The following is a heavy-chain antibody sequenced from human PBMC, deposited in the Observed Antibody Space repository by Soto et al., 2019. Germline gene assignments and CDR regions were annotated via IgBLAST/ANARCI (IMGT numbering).Heavy chain of an antibody. V-gene: IGHV3-23*01. D-gene: IGHD6-19*01. J-gene: IGHJ4*02. CDR2: ISGSGGST. CDR1: GFTFSSYA. CDR3: AKDKVRAVAGWNFDY. Sequence: PGGSLRLSCAASGFTFSSYAMSWVRQAPGKGLEWVSAISGSGGSTYYADSVKGRFTISRDNSKNTLYLQMNSLRAEDTAVYYCAKDKVRAVAGWNFDYWGQGTLVTVSS.